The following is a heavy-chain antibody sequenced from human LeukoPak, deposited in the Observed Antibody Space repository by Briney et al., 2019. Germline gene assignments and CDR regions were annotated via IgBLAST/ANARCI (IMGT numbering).Heavy chain of an antibody. CDR1: GGSISSSSYY. D-gene: IGHD5-12*01. J-gene: IGHJ6*03. CDR3: ARQPREYSGYDFYYYYYMDV. Sequence: SETLSLTCTVSGGSISSSSYYWGWIRQPPGKGLEWIGSIYYSGSTYYNPSLKSRVTISVDTSKNQFSLKLSSVTAADTAVYYCARQPREYSGYDFYYYYYMDVWGKGTTVTISS. V-gene: IGHV4-39*01. CDR2: IYYSGST.